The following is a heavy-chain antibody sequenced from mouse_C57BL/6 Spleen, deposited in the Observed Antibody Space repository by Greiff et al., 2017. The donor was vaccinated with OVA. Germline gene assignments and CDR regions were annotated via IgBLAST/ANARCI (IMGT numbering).Heavy chain of an antibody. J-gene: IGHJ1*03. Sequence: EVQLMESGGGLVKPGGSLKLSCAASGFTFSDYGMHWVRQAPGKGLEWVAYISSGSSTIYYADTVKGRVTISRDNAKNTLFLQMSSLRSEATAMYYCANSYGSSSYCYFDVWGTGTSVTVSS. CDR1: GFTFSDYG. V-gene: IGHV5-17*01. D-gene: IGHD1-1*01. CDR3: ANSYGSSSYCYFDV. CDR2: ISSGSSTI.